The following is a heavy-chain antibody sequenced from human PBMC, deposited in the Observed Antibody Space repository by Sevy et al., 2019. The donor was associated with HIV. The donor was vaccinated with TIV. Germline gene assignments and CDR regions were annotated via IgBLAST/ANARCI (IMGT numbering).Heavy chain of an antibody. V-gene: IGHV1-18*01. D-gene: IGHD1-26*01. CDR3: TRDTWELLTGIAYYYSGMDV. Sequence: ASVKVSCQSSGYNFNIYTIHWVRQARGQGLEWVGRISPYDGDTDYAHNFHGRVSLTMDTSTSPAYLGLTSLGADDTAVYFCTRDTWELLTGIAYYYSGMDVWGQGTTVTVSS. CDR2: ISPYDGDT. J-gene: IGHJ6*02. CDR1: GYNFNIYT.